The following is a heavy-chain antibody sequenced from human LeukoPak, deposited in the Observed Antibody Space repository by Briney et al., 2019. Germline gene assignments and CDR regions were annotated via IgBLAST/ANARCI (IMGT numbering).Heavy chain of an antibody. V-gene: IGHV3-33*01. J-gene: IGHJ6*02. Sequence: GGSLRLSCAASGFTFSSYGMHWVRQAPGKGLEWVAVIWYDGSNKYYADSVKGRFTISRDNSKNTLYLQMNSLRAEDTAVYYCASGSRAYYYYGMDVWGQGTTVTVSS. CDR2: IWYDGSNK. CDR1: GFTFSSYG. CDR3: ASGSRAYYYYGMDV. D-gene: IGHD3-10*01.